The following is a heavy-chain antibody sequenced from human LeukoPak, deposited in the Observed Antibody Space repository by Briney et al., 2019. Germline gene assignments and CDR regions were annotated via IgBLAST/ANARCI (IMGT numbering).Heavy chain of an antibody. V-gene: IGHV3-9*01. CDR3: TTDIRGYSYGGVGFDF. J-gene: IGHJ4*02. D-gene: IGHD5-18*01. CDR1: GFTFDDNA. Sequence: GGSLRLSCAASGFTFDDNAMHWVRQAPGKGLEWVSGISWNSGSIGYADSVKGRFTISRDNAKNSLYLEMNSLKIEDTAVYFCTTDIRGYSYGGVGFDFWGRGTLVTVSS. CDR2: ISWNSGSI.